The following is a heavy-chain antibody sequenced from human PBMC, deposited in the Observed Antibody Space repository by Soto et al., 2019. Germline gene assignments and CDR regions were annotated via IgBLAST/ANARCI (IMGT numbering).Heavy chain of an antibody. J-gene: IGHJ4*02. D-gene: IGHD3-3*01. V-gene: IGHV3-23*01. CDR3: AKHYDRTLGS. CDR2: ISADGDST. CDR1: GLTFGIYA. Sequence: EVQLLESGGGLVQPGGSLRLSCAASGLTFGIYAMSWVRQAPGKGLEWVSSISADGDSTYYTDSVKGRFTISRDNSRITLFLPLNSLRAEDTAVYYCAKHYDRTLGSWGQGTLVTVSS.